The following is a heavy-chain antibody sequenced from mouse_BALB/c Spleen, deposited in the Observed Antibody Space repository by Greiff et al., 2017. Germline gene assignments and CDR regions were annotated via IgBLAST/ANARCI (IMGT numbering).Heavy chain of an antibody. CDR1: GFTFSSYA. CDR3: ARGGYYCSSSPGVRYFDV. CDR2: ISSGGST. J-gene: IGHJ1*01. V-gene: IGHV5-6-5*01. D-gene: IGHD1-1*01. Sequence: EVQGVESGGGLVKPGGSLKLSCAASGFTFSSYAMSWVRQTPEKRLEWVASISSGGSTYYPDSVKGRFTISRDNARNILYLQMSSLRSEDTAMYCCARGGYYCSSSPGVRYFDVWGGGTTVTVSA.